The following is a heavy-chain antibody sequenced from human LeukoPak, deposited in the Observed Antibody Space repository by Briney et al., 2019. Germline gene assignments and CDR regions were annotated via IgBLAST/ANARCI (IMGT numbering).Heavy chain of an antibody. CDR1: GGSFSGYY. Sequence: KPSETLSLTCAVYGGSFSGYYWSWIRQPPGKGLEWIGEINHSGSTNYNPSLKSRVTISVDTSKNQFSLKLSSVTAADTAVYYCARTKDVFDYYDSSGYYGYFDYWGQGTLVTVSS. CDR2: INHSGST. J-gene: IGHJ4*02. V-gene: IGHV4-34*01. D-gene: IGHD3-22*01. CDR3: ARTKDVFDYYDSSGYYGYFDY.